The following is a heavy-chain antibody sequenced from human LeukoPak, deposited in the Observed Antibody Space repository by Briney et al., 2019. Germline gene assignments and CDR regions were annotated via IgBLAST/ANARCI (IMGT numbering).Heavy chain of an antibody. D-gene: IGHD3-10*01. V-gene: IGHV3-15*01. Sequence: GGSLRLSCADSGFTFSDAWMSWGRQAPGRGLEWVGRIKSKTDGAATDYAAPVKGRFTISRDDSKNTLFLQMNSLRTEDTAVYYCTTATMIRGVSDYWGQGTLVTVSS. CDR2: IKSKTDGAAT. J-gene: IGHJ4*02. CDR3: TTATMIRGVSDY. CDR1: GFTFSDAW.